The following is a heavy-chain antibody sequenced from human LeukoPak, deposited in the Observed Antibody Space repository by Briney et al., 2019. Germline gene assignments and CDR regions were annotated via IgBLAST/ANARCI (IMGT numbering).Heavy chain of an antibody. CDR1: GDTLTSYD. CDR2: MDTNSGNT. Sequence: ASVKVSCKASGDTLTSYDINWVRQAPGQGLEWMGWMDTNSGNTGYAQKFKGRVTITRNTSINTAYMELSSLRSEDTAVYYCARGHRKIFGSRELLYWGQGNLVTVSS. J-gene: IGHJ4*02. CDR3: ARGHRKIFGSRELLY. D-gene: IGHD1-26*01. V-gene: IGHV1-8*03.